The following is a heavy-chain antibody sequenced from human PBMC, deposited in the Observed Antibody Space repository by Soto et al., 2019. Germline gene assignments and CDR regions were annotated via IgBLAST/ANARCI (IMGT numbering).Heavy chain of an antibody. CDR1: GFTFVNAW. CDR3: TTDGVLAAYLFDY. CDR2: IKSKTDGGTT. D-gene: IGHD6-6*01. V-gene: IGHV3-15*01. Sequence: PWGSLRLSCAASGFTFVNAWISCVRHSPLKWLEWVGRIKSKTDGGTTDYAAPVKGRFTISRDDSKNTLYLQMNSLKTEDTAVYYCTTDGVLAAYLFDYWGQGTLVTVSS. J-gene: IGHJ4*02.